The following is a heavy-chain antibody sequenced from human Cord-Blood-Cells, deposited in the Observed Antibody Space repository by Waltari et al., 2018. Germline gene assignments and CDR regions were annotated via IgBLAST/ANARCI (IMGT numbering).Heavy chain of an antibody. CDR3: ARDDGGY. V-gene: IGHV4-38-2*02. D-gene: IGHD3-10*01. CDR2: IYHSGST. J-gene: IGHJ4*02. CDR1: GYSLSSGYY. Sequence: QVQLQESGPGLVKPSETLSLTCAVSGYSLSSGYYWGWIRQPPGKGLEWIGSIYHSGSTYYNPSLKSRVTISVDTSKNQFSLKLSSVTAADTAVYYCARDDGGYWGQGTLVTVSS.